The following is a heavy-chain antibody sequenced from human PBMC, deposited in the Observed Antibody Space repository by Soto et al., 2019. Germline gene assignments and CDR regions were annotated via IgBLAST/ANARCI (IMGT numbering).Heavy chain of an antibody. J-gene: IGHJ4*01. D-gene: IGHD6-19*01. V-gene: IGHV1-69*13. CDR3: ARHPGQWLYYFDY. Sequence: SVKVSCKSSGATFNFYAISWARQAPGEGLEWMGGVVPHSGTATYARKFQGRLTVTADESSSTAYMDLSSLTSEDTAIYYCARHPGQWLYYFDYWGQGTLVTVSS. CDR1: GATFNFYA. CDR2: VVPHSGTA.